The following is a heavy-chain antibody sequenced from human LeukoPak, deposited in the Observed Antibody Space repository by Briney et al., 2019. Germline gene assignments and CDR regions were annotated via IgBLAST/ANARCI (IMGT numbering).Heavy chain of an antibody. CDR3: ARDLVTVTKGFDI. Sequence: PSETLSLTCAASGDSFSSHYWTWIRQSPGTGLEWIGYISHIGRTNYNPSLKSRVTISIDTSKNQFSLKLTSVTAADTAVYYCARDLVTVTKGFDIWGQGTMVSVSS. D-gene: IGHD4-17*01. V-gene: IGHV4-59*11. CDR2: ISHIGRT. J-gene: IGHJ3*02. CDR1: GDSFSSHY.